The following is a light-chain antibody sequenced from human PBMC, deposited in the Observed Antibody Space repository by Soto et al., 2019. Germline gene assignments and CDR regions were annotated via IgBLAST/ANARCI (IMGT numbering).Light chain of an antibody. J-gene: IGKJ1*01. V-gene: IGKV1-5*03. CDR3: QQYHSFPRT. Sequence: DIQMTQSPSTLSASIGDRVTVTCRASQSINSWLAWYQQKPGKAPELLIYKASDLQGGVPSRFSGSGSGTEFTLTISSLQPHDFATYYCQQYHSFPRTFGPGPKVDI. CDR1: QSINSW. CDR2: KAS.